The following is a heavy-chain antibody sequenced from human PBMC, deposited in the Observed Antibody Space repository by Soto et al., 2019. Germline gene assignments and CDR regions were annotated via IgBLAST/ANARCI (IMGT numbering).Heavy chain of an antibody. CDR1: GVTFRNNG. Sequence: GGSLRLSCAASGVTFRNNGMYWVRQTPGKGLEWVSGISGSGDYTYFADSVKGRFTISRDNSKNMLYLHMNNVRAEDTAVYYCAAVQGGGATFHFWGPGTLVTVSS. CDR2: ISGSGDYT. J-gene: IGHJ4*02. D-gene: IGHD1-26*01. CDR3: AAVQGGGATFHF. V-gene: IGHV3-23*01.